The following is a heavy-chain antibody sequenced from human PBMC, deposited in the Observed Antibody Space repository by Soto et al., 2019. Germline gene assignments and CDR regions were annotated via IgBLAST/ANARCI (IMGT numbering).Heavy chain of an antibody. V-gene: IGHV3-30*18. CDR2: ISYDGSNK. CDR1: GFTFSSYG. CDR3: AKDITGSSGWYSMDV. J-gene: IGHJ6*02. D-gene: IGHD6-19*01. Sequence: GGSLSLSCAASGFTFSSYGMHWVRQAPGKGLEWVAVISYDGSNKYYADSVKGRFTISRDNSKNTLYLQMNSLRAEDTAVYYCAKDITGSSGWYSMDVWGQGTTVTVSS.